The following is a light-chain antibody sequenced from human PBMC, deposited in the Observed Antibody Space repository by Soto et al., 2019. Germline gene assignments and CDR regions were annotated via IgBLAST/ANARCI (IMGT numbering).Light chain of an antibody. J-gene: IGKJ1*01. CDR3: QQTYSTPWT. CDR1: QSISNY. V-gene: IGKV1-39*01. CDR2: AAS. Sequence: DIEMTQPPSSLSASARDRLAITSGATQSISNYLNWYQQKPGKAPKLLIYAASSLQSGVPSRFSGSGSGTDFTLTISSLQPEDFATYYCQQTYSTPWTFGQGTKVDIK.